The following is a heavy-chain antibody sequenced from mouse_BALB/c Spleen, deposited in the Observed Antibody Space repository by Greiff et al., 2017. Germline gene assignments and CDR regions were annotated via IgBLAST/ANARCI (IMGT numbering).Heavy chain of an antibody. D-gene: IGHD1-1*01. CDR1: GYTFTDYW. CDR3: ARGRVVAMGDY. J-gene: IGHJ4*01. V-gene: IGHV1-69*01. Sequence: QVQLKQPGAELVMPGASVKMSCKASGYTFTDYWMHWVKQRPGQGLEWIGAIDTSDSYTSYNQKFKGKATLTVDESSSTAYMQLSSLTSEDSAVYYCARGRVVAMGDYWGQGTSVTVSS. CDR2: IDTSDSYT.